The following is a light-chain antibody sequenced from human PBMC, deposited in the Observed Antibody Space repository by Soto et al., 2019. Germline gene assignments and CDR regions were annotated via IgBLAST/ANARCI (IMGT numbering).Light chain of an antibody. CDR3: QQLNSYPIT. Sequence: DIQLTQSPSFLSASIGDRVTITCRASQGISSYFAWYQQKPGKAPKLLIYAASTLQSGVPSRFSGSGSGTEFTLTISSLQPEDFATYYCQQLNSYPITFGQGTRLEIK. V-gene: IGKV1-9*01. CDR2: AAS. CDR1: QGISSY. J-gene: IGKJ5*01.